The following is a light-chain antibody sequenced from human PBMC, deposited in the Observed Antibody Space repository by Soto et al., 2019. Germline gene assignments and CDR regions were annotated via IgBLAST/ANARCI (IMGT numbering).Light chain of an antibody. Sequence: DIPMTQSPSTLSASVGDRVTITCRASQTISSWLAWYQQKPGKAPKVLIYDASSLENGVPSRFSGSGSGTEFTLTISSLQPDDFATYYCQQYNSYSPYTFGQGTKLEIK. CDR3: QQYNSYSPYT. J-gene: IGKJ2*01. CDR2: DAS. V-gene: IGKV1-5*01. CDR1: QTISSW.